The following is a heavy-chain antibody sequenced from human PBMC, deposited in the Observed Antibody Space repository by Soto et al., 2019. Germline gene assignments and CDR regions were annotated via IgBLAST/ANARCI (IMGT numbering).Heavy chain of an antibody. D-gene: IGHD3-3*02. CDR1: GGTFGNSA. V-gene: IGHV1-69*12. Sequence: QVQLVQSGAEVKKPGSSVTVSCKASGGTFGNSAISWVRQAPGQGLEWMGGIIPIFPTPDYAQKFQGRVTIHADDSTTSACIELTSLKSEDTAVYYWGRDKGRPQLGGNYYSSIAGSGPRTTVPVSS. CDR3: GRDKGRPQLGGNYYSSIAG. CDR2: IIPIFPTP. J-gene: IGHJ6*02.